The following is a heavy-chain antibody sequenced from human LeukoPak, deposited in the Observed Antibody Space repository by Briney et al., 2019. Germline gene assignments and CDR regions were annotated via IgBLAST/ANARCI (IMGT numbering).Heavy chain of an antibody. CDR1: GGSISSGSYY. D-gene: IGHD3-10*01. CDR2: IYTSGST. J-gene: IGHJ5*02. CDR3: ARGRPYGSGSLHWFDP. Sequence: SQTLSLTCTVSGGSISSGSYYWSWIRQPAGKGLEWIGRIYTSGSTNYNPSLKSRVTISVDTSKNQFSLKLSSVTAADTAVYYCARGRPYGSGSLHWFDPWGQGTLVTVSS. V-gene: IGHV4-61*02.